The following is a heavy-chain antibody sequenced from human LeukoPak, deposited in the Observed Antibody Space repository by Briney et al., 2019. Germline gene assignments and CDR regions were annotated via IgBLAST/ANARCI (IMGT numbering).Heavy chain of an antibody. J-gene: IGHJ4*02. CDR2: ISGSGGST. CDR1: GFTFSSYA. D-gene: IGHD1-26*01. V-gene: IGHV3-23*01. Sequence: GGSLRLSCAASGFTFSSYAMSWVRQAPGKGLEWVSAISGSGGSTYYADSVKGRFTISRDNSKNTLYLQMKSLRAEDTAVYYCTRVIGGNYGGDSWGQGTLVTVSS. CDR3: TRVIGGNYGGDS.